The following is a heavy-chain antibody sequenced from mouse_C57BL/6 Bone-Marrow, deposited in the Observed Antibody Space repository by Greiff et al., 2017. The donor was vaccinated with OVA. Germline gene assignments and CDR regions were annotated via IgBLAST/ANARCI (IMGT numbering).Heavy chain of an antibody. D-gene: IGHD1-1*01. CDR2: INYDGSST. Sequence: DVQLVESEGGLVQPGSSMKLSCTASGFTFSDYYMAWVRQVPEKGLEWVANINYDGSSTYYLDSLKSRFIISRDNAKNILYLQMSSLKSEDTATYYCAREGATTVAFDYWGQGTTLTVSS. CDR1: GFTFSDYY. J-gene: IGHJ2*01. V-gene: IGHV5-16*01. CDR3: AREGATTVAFDY.